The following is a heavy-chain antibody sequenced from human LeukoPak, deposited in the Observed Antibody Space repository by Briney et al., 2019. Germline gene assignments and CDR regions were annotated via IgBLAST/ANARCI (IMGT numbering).Heavy chain of an antibody. CDR2: IWYDVSNT. D-gene: IGHD2-2*01. Sequence: GGSLRLSCAASGFTFSSDGMHWVRQVPGEGLEWVAVIWYDVSNTYYADSVKVRFTISRDNSKNALYLQMNSLRAEDTAVYYCAKANCSSASCPFDYWGQGTLVTVSS. CDR3: AKANCSSASCPFDY. V-gene: IGHV3-33*06. CDR1: GFTFSSDG. J-gene: IGHJ4*02.